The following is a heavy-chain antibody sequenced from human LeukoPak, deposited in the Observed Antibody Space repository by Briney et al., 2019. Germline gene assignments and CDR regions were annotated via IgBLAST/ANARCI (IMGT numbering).Heavy chain of an antibody. CDR1: GFTFSSYW. V-gene: IGHV3-7*03. Sequence: GGSLRLSCAASGFTFSSYWMSWVRQAPGKGLEWVANIKQDGSEEYYVDSVKGRFTISRDNAKNSLYLQMNSLRAEDTAVYYCAKGYSYGRFDYWGQGTLVTVSS. D-gene: IGHD5-18*01. CDR3: AKGYSYGRFDY. J-gene: IGHJ4*02. CDR2: IKQDGSEE.